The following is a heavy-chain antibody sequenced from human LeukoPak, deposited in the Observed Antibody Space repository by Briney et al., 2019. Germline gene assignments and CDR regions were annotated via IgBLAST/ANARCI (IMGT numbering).Heavy chain of an antibody. Sequence: GESLRLSCAASGFNLNSNYMHWVRQAPGKGLEWVSGISDGGGGTSYADSVKGRFTISRDNSQSTLYLQMNSLRAEDTAVYYCAKDRVCSGGSCYFDYWGQGTLVTVSS. V-gene: IGHV3-23*01. D-gene: IGHD2-15*01. CDR2: ISDGGGGT. CDR3: AKDRVCSGGSCYFDY. J-gene: IGHJ4*02. CDR1: GFNLNSNY.